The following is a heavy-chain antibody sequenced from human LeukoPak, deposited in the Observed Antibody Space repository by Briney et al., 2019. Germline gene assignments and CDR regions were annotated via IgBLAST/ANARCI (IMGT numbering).Heavy chain of an antibody. CDR1: GFTFSRYW. Sequence: GGSLRLSCAASGFTFSRYWMSWVRQSPGKGLEWVANIKQDGSEKNYVDSVKGRFTISRDNAKNSLYLQMNSLRAEDTAVYYCARGGDYGDFAVYMDVWGKGTTVTISS. V-gene: IGHV3-7*01. CDR3: ARGGDYGDFAVYMDV. CDR2: IKQDGSEK. J-gene: IGHJ6*03. D-gene: IGHD4-17*01.